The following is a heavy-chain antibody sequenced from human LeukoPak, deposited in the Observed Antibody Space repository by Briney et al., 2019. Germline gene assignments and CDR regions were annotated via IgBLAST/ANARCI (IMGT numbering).Heavy chain of an antibody. Sequence: ASVKVSCKASAYSFTSYGISWVRQAPGQGLEWMGWINAHNGNTNYAQKLQGRVTMTTDTSTSTAYMELRSLRSDDTAVYYCARDQGVTTLDFDYWGQGTLVTVSS. CDR2: INAHNGNT. CDR1: AYSFTSYG. D-gene: IGHD4-11*01. V-gene: IGHV1-18*01. J-gene: IGHJ4*02. CDR3: ARDQGVTTLDFDY.